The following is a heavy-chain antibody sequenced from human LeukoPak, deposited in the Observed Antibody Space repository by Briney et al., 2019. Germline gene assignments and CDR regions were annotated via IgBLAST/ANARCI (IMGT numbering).Heavy chain of an antibody. V-gene: IGHV3-30*19. Sequence: GGSLRLSCAAFSGYWMTWVRQAPGKGLEWVAVISYDGSNKYYADSVKGRFTISRDNSKNTLYLQMNSLRAEDTAVYYCARDWLGFWSGYYTGFGYWGQGTLVTVSS. CDR1: SGYW. J-gene: IGHJ4*02. CDR2: ISYDGSNK. D-gene: IGHD3-3*01. CDR3: ARDWLGFWSGYYTGFGY.